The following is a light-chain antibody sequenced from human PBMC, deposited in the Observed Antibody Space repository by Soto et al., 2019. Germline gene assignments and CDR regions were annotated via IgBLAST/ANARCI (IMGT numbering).Light chain of an antibody. J-gene: IGKJ2*01. CDR2: LTS. CDR3: QQSYSTPYS. Sequence: DIQMTQSPSSLSASVGDRVTITCQASRSIGNYLNWYQQKPESAPKLLIYLTSSLQSGVPSRFSGSGSGTDFTLTISSLQPEDFATYYCQQSYSTPYSFGQGTKLEIK. V-gene: IGKV1-39*01. CDR1: RSIGNY.